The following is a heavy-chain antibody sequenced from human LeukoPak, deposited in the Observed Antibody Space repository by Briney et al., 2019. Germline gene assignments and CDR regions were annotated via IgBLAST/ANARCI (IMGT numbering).Heavy chain of an antibody. D-gene: IGHD4-17*01. CDR3: ARDGDYGDPSGMDV. CDR1: GGSFSSYT. J-gene: IGHJ6*02. Sequence: HVSCHASGGSFSSYTISWGRPAPGQGLEWMGRIIPILGIANYPKKIQGRATITADKSTKTTYMELSSLTAEDTAVYYCARDGDYGDPSGMDVWGQGTTVTASS. V-gene: IGHV1-69*04. CDR2: IIPILGIA.